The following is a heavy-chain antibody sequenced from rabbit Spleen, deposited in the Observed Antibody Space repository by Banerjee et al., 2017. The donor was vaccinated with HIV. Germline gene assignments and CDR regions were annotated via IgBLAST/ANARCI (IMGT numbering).Heavy chain of an antibody. CDR1: GVSFSNKAV. Sequence: EQLEESGGGLVKPEGSLTLTCKASGVSFSNKAVMCWVRQAPGKGLEWIGCMYTGNRKTYYASWAKGRFTISKSSSTTVTLQMTSLTVADTATYFCARDSYAASGVWNLWGPGTLVTVS. CDR2: MYTGNRKT. D-gene: IGHD4-2*01. V-gene: IGHV1S45*01. CDR3: ARDSYAASGVWNL. J-gene: IGHJ4*01.